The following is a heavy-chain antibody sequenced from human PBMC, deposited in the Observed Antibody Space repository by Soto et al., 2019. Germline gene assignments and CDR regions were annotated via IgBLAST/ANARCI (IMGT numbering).Heavy chain of an antibody. CDR2: IYYSGST. D-gene: IGHD3-3*01. CDR1: GVSIRDYY. J-gene: IGHJ4*02. CDR3: ARLHYDFWSGYSNHFDY. Sequence: SETLSLTCTVSGVSIRDYYWNWIRQPPGKGLEWIGSIYYSGSTYYNPSLKSRVTISVDTSKNQFSLKLSSVTAADTAVYYCARLHYDFWSGYSNHFDYWGQGTXVTVSS. V-gene: IGHV4-39*01.